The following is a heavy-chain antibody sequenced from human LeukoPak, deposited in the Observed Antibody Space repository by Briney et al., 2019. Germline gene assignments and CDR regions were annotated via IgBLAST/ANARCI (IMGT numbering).Heavy chain of an antibody. CDR2: ISSSSSYI. Sequence: PGGSLRLSCAASGFIFSSYSMNWVRQAPGKGLEWVSSISSSSSYIYYADSVKGRFTISRDNAKNSLYLQMNSLRAEDTAVYYCARDRSNRRDGYNWDGGSDAFDIWGQGTMVTVSS. V-gene: IGHV3-21*01. CDR3: ARDRSNRRDGYNWDGGSDAFDI. J-gene: IGHJ3*02. D-gene: IGHD5-24*01. CDR1: GFIFSSYS.